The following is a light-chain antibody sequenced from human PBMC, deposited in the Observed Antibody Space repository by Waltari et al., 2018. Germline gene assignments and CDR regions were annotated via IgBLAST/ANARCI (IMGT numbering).Light chain of an antibody. CDR2: RSS. Sequence: DVQMTQFPSSLSASVGDTITVNCRANQTVSHFLNWFQQIPGRAPRLLIYRSSTLQNGVSSRFSGSGSGTEFTLTITSLQREDFATYFCQQVNSYPRTFGQWTRVEVK. CDR3: QQVNSYPRT. CDR1: QTVSHF. J-gene: IGKJ1*01. V-gene: IGKV1-39*01.